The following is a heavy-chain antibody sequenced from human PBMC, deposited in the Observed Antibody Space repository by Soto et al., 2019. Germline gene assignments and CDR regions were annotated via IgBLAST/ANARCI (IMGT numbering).Heavy chain of an antibody. J-gene: IGHJ6*02. CDR3: SRDGDYYGLDV. CDR2: IGRPTYGETA. D-gene: IGHD3-3*01. V-gene: IGHV3-49*04. Sequence: GGSLRLSCSFSGFNSDDYGLTWVRQAPGKGLEWVGFIGRPTYGETAEYAASVKGRFIISRDDSKHVAYLQMNSLQTEDTAIYYCSRDGDYYGLDVWGQGTTVTVSS. CDR1: GFNSDDYG.